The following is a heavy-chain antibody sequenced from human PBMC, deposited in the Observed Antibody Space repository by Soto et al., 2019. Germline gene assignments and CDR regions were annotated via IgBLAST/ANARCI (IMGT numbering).Heavy chain of an antibody. D-gene: IGHD3-3*01. V-gene: IGHV3-21*04. Sequence: PVGSLRLSCAAAGFTFNRYSMNWVRQAPGKGLEWVASIWNSRNFKYYADSVKGRFTISRDNSKNTLYLQMNSLRAEDTAVYYCAKVNTIFGMEYYYYGMDVWGQGTTVTVSS. J-gene: IGHJ6*02. CDR1: GFTFNRYS. CDR2: IWNSRNFK. CDR3: AKVNTIFGMEYYYYGMDV.